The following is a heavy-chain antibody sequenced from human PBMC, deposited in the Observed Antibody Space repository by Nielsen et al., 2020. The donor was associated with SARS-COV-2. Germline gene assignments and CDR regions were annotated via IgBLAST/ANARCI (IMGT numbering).Heavy chain of an antibody. CDR2: IYYSGST. D-gene: IGHD1-26*01. CDR3: ARDSVGATTLSFDY. V-gene: IGHV4-61*01. J-gene: IGHJ4*02. Sequence: SETLSPTCTVSGGSVSSGSYYWSWIRQPPGKGLEWIGYIYYSGSTNYNPSLKSRVTISVDTSKNQFSLKLSSVTAADTAVYYCARDSVGATTLSFDYWGQGTLVTVSS. CDR1: GGSVSSGSYY.